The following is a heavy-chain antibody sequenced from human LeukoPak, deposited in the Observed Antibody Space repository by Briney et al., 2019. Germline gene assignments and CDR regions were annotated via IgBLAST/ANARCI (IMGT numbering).Heavy chain of an antibody. Sequence: APVKLSCKASRYTFTRSAIRCVRQAPGHGLEWMGWISAYNGNTNYAQKLQGRVTMTTDKSRSTAYMELRSLRSDDTAVYYCARDGYCSSSSCYKIYYYYGMDVWGQGTTVTVSS. CDR3: ARDGYCSSSSCYKIYYYYGMDV. CDR1: RYTFTRSA. CDR2: ISAYNGNT. D-gene: IGHD2-2*02. J-gene: IGHJ6*02. V-gene: IGHV1-18*01.